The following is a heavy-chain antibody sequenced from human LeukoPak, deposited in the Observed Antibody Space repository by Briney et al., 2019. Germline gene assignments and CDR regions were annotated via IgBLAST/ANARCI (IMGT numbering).Heavy chain of an antibody. J-gene: IGHJ5*02. Sequence: SETLSLTCTVPGGSISSSSYYWGWIRQPPGKGLEWIGSIYYSGSTYYNPSLKSRVTISVDTSKNQFSLKLSSVTAADTAVYYCARVRGYCSSTSCSNWFDPWGQGTLVTVSS. V-gene: IGHV4-39*07. CDR3: ARVRGYCSSTSCSNWFDP. CDR1: GGSISSSSYY. CDR2: IYYSGST. D-gene: IGHD2-2*01.